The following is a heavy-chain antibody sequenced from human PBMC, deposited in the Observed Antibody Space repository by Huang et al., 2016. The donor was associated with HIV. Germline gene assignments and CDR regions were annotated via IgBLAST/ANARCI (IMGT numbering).Heavy chain of an antibody. V-gene: IGHV3-30*18. CDR2: ISYDGSNK. J-gene: IGHJ4*02. Sequence: VQLVESGGGVVQPGRSLRLACAASGFRFSTYGLHWVRQAPGKGLEWVAVISYDGSNKDYAHSVKGRFTISRDTSENKVYLQMNSLRHEDTAVYYCAKDGADEEWDIDYWGQGTLVTVSS. D-gene: IGHD1-26*01. CDR3: AKDGADEEWDIDY. CDR1: GFRFSTYG.